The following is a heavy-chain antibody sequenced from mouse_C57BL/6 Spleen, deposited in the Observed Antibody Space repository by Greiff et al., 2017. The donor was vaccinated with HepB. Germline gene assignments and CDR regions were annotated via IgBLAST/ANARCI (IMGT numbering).Heavy chain of an antibody. V-gene: IGHV5-9*01. J-gene: IGHJ2*01. CDR1: GFTFSSYT. CDR2: ISGGGGNT. D-gene: IGHD4-1*01. Sequence: EVKLMESGGGLVKPGGSLKLSCAASGFTFSSYTMSWVRQTPEKRLEWVATISGGGGNTYYPDSVKGRFTISRDNAKNTLYLQMSSLRSEDTALYYCARHSLGLDYWGQGTTLTVSS. CDR3: ARHSLGLDY.